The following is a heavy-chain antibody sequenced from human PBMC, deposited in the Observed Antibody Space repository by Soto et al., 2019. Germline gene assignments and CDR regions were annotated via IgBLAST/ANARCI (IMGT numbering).Heavy chain of an antibody. Sequence: SLRLSCAASGFTFSRFGMHLVRQVPGKGLEWVAVISYDGRSKYYADSVKGRFTISRDNSKNTLYLQMNSLRAEDTAVYYCAKDQVRVVVAAAFDYWGQGTLVTVSS. CDR1: GFTFSRFG. CDR3: AKDQVRVVVAAAFDY. CDR2: ISYDGRSK. D-gene: IGHD2-15*01. J-gene: IGHJ4*02. V-gene: IGHV3-30*18.